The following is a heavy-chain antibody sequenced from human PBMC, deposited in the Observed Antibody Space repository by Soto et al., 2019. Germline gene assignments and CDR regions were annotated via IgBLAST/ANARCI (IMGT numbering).Heavy chain of an antibody. D-gene: IGHD3-10*01. CDR3: ATLRITMVRGVITKPYYFDY. V-gene: IGHV1-24*01. CDR1: GYTLTELS. CDR2: FGPEDGET. J-gene: IGHJ4*02. Sequence: ASVKVSCKVSGYTLTELSMHWVRQAPGKGLEWMGGFGPEDGETIYAQKFQGRVTMTEDTSTDTAYMELSSLRSEDTAVYYCATLRITMVRGVITKPYYFDYWGQGTLVTVSS.